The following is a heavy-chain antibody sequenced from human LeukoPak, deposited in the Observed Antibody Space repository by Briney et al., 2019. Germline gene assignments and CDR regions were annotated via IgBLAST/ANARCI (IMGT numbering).Heavy chain of an antibody. CDR3: ARETVIAVAGNFDY. CDR1: RGTLSSYA. D-gene: IGHD6-19*01. J-gene: IGHJ4*02. CDR2: IIPILGIA. V-gene: IGHV1-69*04. Sequence: SVKVSCKASRGTLSSYAISWVRQAPGQGLEWMGRIIPILGIANYAQNVQGRATITADKSTSTAYMELSSLRSEDTAVYYCARETVIAVAGNFDYWGQGTLVSVSS.